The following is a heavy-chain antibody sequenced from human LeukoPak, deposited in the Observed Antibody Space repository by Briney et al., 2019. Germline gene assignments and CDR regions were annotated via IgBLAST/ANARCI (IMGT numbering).Heavy chain of an antibody. J-gene: IGHJ4*02. D-gene: IGHD4-17*01. V-gene: IGHV3-30*18. CDR2: ISYDGGKK. Sequence: GGSLRLSCAASGFTFSSHDMHWVRQAPGKGLEWVAIISYDGGKKDYADSVKGRFTISRDNSKNTLYLQMNSLRGEDTAVYYCAKDRSRGYYGDEFDFWGQGTLVTVSS. CDR1: GFTFSSHD. CDR3: AKDRSRGYYGDEFDF.